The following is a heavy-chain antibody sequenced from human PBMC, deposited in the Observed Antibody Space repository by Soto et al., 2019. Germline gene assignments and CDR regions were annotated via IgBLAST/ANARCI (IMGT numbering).Heavy chain of an antibody. J-gene: IGHJ4*02. CDR1: GGSIGSGGYW. V-gene: IGHV4-31*03. CDR2: VSYTGNT. D-gene: IGHD2-2*01. Sequence: QVQLQESGPGLMQPSQTLSLTCTVSGGSIGSGGYWWSWIRQHPGRGLEWIGFVSYTGNTQYNPALKSRVNISVDPPTKQFSLKLSSVTAADTAVYCCARGTLVWGQGTLVTVSS. CDR3: ARGTLV.